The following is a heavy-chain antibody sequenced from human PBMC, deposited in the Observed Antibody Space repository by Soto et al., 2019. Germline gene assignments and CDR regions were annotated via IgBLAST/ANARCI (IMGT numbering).Heavy chain of an antibody. CDR3: ARPPTASLDAFEI. V-gene: IGHV4-39*01. J-gene: IGHJ3*02. Sequence: SETLSLTCTVSGGSISISSYYWGWIRQPPGKGLKWIGSIYYSGSTYYNPSLKSRVTISVDTSKNQFSLNLNSVPAADTAVYYCARPPTASLDAFEIWGQGTMVTVSS. CDR1: GGSISISSYY. CDR2: IYYSGST.